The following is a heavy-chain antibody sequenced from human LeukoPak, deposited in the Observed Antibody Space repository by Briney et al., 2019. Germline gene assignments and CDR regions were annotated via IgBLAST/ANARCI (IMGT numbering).Heavy chain of an antibody. CDR1: GGSISSSSYY. J-gene: IGHJ4*02. D-gene: IGHD2-2*02. Sequence: SETLSLTCTVSGGSISSSSYYWGWIRQPPGKGLEWIGSIYYSGSTYYNPSLKSRVTISVDTSKNQFSLKLSSVTAADTAVYYCAIYPLPLHYWGQGTLVTVSS. CDR2: IYYSGST. V-gene: IGHV4-39*01. CDR3: AIYPLPLHY.